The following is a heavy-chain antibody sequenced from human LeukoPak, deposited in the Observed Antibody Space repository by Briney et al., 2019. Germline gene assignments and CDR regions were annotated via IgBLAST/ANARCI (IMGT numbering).Heavy chain of an antibody. CDR1: AFTFGNYA. V-gene: IGHV3-23*01. J-gene: IGHJ4*02. CDR3: AKDSDRSGSYYLDY. Sequence: GGSLRLSCAASAFTFGNYAMNWVRQAPGKGLEWVSGLSGSGASIYYADSVKGRFTISRDNSKNTLYLQMNRLRAGDTAVYYCAKDSDRSGSYYLDYWGRGTLVTVSS. D-gene: IGHD3-10*01. CDR2: LSGSGASI.